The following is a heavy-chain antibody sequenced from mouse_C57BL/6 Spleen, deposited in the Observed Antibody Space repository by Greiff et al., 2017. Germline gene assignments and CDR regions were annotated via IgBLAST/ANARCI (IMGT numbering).Heavy chain of an antibody. CDR2: INPNNGGT. V-gene: IGHV1-22*01. D-gene: IGHD1-1*01. Sequence: EVQLQQSGPELVKPGASVKTSCKASGYTFTDYNMHWVKQSHGKSLEWIGYINPNNGGTSYNQKFKGKATLTVNKSSSTAYMELRSLTSEDSAVYYCALLTTVVATNYWGQGTTLTVSS. J-gene: IGHJ2*01. CDR3: ALLTTVVATNY. CDR1: GYTFTDYN.